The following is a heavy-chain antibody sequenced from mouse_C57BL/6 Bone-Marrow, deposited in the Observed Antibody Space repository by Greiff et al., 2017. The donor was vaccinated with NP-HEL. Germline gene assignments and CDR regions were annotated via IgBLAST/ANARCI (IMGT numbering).Heavy chain of an antibody. J-gene: IGHJ2*01. CDR3: ARGSYYGSSQYYFDY. CDR2: INPNNGGT. D-gene: IGHD1-1*01. CDR1: GYTFTDYY. V-gene: IGHV1-26*01. Sequence: VQLQQSGPELVKPGASVKISCKASGYTFTDYYMNWVKQSHGKSLEWIGDINPNNGGTSYNQKFKGKATLTVDKSSSTAYMELSSLTSEDSAVYYCARGSYYGSSQYYFDYWGQGTTLTVSS.